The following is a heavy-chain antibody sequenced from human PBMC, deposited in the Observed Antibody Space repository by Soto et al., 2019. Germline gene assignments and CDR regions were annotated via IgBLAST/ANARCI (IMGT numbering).Heavy chain of an antibody. D-gene: IGHD3-3*01. J-gene: IGHJ5*02. CDR1: GYTFTSYD. CDR3: ARGSITIFSDWFDP. CDR2: MNPNSGNT. Sequence: ASVKVSFKASGYTFTSYDINWVRQATGQGLEWMGWMNPNSGNTGYAQKFQGRVTMTRNTSISTAYMELSSLRSEDTAVYYCARGSITIFSDWFDPWGQGTLVTVSS. V-gene: IGHV1-8*01.